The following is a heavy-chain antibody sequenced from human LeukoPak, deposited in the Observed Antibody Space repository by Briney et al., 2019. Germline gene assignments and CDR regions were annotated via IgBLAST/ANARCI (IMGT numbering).Heavy chain of an antibody. D-gene: IGHD5-12*01. V-gene: IGHV3-11*06. J-gene: IGHJ3*02. CDR3: ARGQGGYHGLATNDAFDI. CDR1: GFTFSDYY. Sequence: GGSLRLSCAASGFTFSDYYMSWIRQAPGKGLEWVSYISSSSSYTNYADSVKGRFTISRDNAKNSLYLQMNSLRAEDTAVYYCARGQGGYHGLATNDAFDIWGQGTMVTVSS. CDR2: ISSSSSYT.